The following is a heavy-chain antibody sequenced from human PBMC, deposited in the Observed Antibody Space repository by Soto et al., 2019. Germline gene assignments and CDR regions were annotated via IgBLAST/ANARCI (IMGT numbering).Heavy chain of an antibody. J-gene: IGHJ4*02. Sequence: QVQLVQSGAEVKQPGSSVKVSCKASGGTFSSYAISWVRQAPGQVLAWMGGIIPMFGTANYAQKFPGRITITADESTSTAYRELSSLRSEDTAVYYCAVSVYGDYGSDYWGQGTLVSVSS. CDR2: IIPMFGTA. D-gene: IGHD4-17*01. CDR1: GGTFSSYA. CDR3: AVSVYGDYGSDY. V-gene: IGHV1-69*01.